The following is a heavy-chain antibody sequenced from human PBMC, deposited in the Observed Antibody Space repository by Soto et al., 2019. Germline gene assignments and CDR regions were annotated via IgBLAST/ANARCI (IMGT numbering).Heavy chain of an antibody. CDR3: AKDQAQYYYDSSGYYWYFDL. V-gene: IGHV3-23*01. J-gene: IGHJ2*01. Sequence: GGSLRLSCAASGFTFSSYAMSWVRQAPGKGLEWVSAISGSGGSTYYADSVKGRFTISRDNSKNTLYLQMNSLRAEDTAVYYCAKDQAQYYYDSSGYYWYFDLWGRGTLVTVSS. CDR1: GFTFSSYA. D-gene: IGHD3-22*01. CDR2: ISGSGGST.